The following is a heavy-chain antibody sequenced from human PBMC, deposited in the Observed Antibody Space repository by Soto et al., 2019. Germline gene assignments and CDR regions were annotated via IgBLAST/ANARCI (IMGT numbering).Heavy chain of an antibody. CDR2: ISAYNGNT. D-gene: IGHD1-7*01. J-gene: IGHJ6*02. Sequence: ASVKVSCKASGYAFTSYGMSWVRQAPGQGLEWMGWISAYNGNTNYAQKLQGRVTMTTDTSTSTAYMELRSLRSDDTAVYYCARVAGTTDYYYYGMDVWGQGTTVTVSS. CDR1: GYAFTSYG. V-gene: IGHV1-18*01. CDR3: ARVAGTTDYYYYGMDV.